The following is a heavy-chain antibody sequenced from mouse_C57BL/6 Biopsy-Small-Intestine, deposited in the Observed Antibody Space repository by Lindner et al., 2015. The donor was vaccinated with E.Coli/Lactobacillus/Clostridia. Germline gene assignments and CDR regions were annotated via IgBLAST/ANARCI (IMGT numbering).Heavy chain of an antibody. CDR3: GVNKARCYYYGMDV. J-gene: IGHJ1*01. D-gene: IGHD1-1*01. Sequence: SVKVSCKASGGTFSDYSISWVRQAPGQGLAWMGGIIPTLGTTNYAQKFQGRVTITADESTSTAYMEMRNLRSEDMGVYYCGVNKARCYYYGMDVWGQGTTVTASS. CDR2: IIPTLGTT. V-gene: IGHV1-77*01. CDR1: GGTFSDYS.